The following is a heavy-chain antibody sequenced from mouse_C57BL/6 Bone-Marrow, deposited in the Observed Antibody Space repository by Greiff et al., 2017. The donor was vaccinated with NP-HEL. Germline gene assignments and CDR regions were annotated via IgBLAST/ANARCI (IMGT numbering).Heavy chain of an antibody. J-gene: IGHJ2*01. CDR1: GFNIKDDY. Sequence: VQLQQSGAELVRPGASVKLSCTASGFNIKDDYMHWVKQRPEQGLEWIGWIDPENGDTEYASKFQGKATITADTSSNTAYLQLRSLTSEDTAVYYFTTDDGYLDYWGQGTTLTLSS. V-gene: IGHV14-4*01. CDR3: TTDDGYLDY. D-gene: IGHD2-3*01. CDR2: IDPENGDT.